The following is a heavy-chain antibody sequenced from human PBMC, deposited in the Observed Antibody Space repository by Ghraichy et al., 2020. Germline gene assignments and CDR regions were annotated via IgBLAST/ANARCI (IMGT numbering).Heavy chain of an antibody. CDR1: GFTFSSYW. CDR2: INSAGSTT. V-gene: IGHV3-74*01. J-gene: IGHJ4*02. CDR3: ARVPGMVTPDY. Sequence: GGSLRLSCAASGFTFSSYWMYWIRQAPGKGLVWVSRINSAGSTTNYADSVKGRFTISRDNAKNTLYLQMNSLRAEDTAVYYCARVPGMVTPDYWGQGTLVTVSS. D-gene: IGHD5-18*01.